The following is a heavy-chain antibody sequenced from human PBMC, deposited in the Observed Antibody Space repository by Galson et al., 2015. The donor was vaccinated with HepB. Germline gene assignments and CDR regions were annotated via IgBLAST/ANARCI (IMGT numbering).Heavy chain of an antibody. V-gene: IGHV3-11*06. Sequence: SLRLSCAASGFTFSDYYMSWIRQAPGKGLGWLASVGSNKSYTNYADSVKGRFTVSRDNVKNSIFLQMNRMSVEDTAMYYCAGVADSHYGVLTHFYSWGQGALVTVSS. D-gene: IGHD4-17*01. J-gene: IGHJ4*02. CDR2: VGSNKSYT. CDR3: AGVADSHYGVLTHFYS. CDR1: GFTFSDYY.